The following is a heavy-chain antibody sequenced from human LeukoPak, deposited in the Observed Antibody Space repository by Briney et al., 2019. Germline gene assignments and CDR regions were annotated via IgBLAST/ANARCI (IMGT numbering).Heavy chain of an antibody. V-gene: IGHV3-23*01. CDR1: GFTFSNYA. CDR2: ISGSGGSSK. J-gene: IGHJ6*03. Sequence: GGSLRLSCAASGFTFSNYAMSWVRQAPGKGLEWVSAISGSGGSSKYYADSVKGRFTIPRDNAKNSLYLQMNSLRAEDTAVYYCARDKVGRPGGDYYYYMDVWGKGTTVTISS. CDR3: ARDKVGRPGGDYYYYMDV. D-gene: IGHD4-23*01.